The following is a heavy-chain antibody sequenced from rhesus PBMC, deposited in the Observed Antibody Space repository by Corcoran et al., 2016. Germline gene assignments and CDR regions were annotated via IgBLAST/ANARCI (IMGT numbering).Heavy chain of an antibody. D-gene: IGHD3-9*01. J-gene: IGHJ4*01. CDR2: IKSGGGST. CDR1: GFTFSDSY. Sequence: EVQLVESGGGLAKPGGSLRLSCAASGFTFSDSYMDWVRQAPGKGLEWVSDIKSGGGSTYYAASVKGRFTISRDNSKNTLSLQMNSLRAEDTAVYYCAKAEDDYGYYYTADYFDYWGQGVLVTVSS. CDR3: AKAEDDYGYYYTADYFDY. V-gene: IGHV3S25*01.